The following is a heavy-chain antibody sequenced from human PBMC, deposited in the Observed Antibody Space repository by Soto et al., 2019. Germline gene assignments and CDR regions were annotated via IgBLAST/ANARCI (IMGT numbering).Heavy chain of an antibody. CDR1: GGSISSYY. CDR3: ARCVRIAARPCNWFDP. V-gene: IGHV4-59*08. J-gene: IGHJ5*02. CDR2: IYYSGST. D-gene: IGHD6-6*01. Sequence: QVQLQESGPGLVKPSETLSLTCTVSGGSISSYYWSWIRQPPGKGLEWIGYIYYSGSTNYNPSLKSRVTISVDTSKNQFSLKLSSVTAADTAVYYCARCVRIAARPCNWFDPWGQGTLVTVSS.